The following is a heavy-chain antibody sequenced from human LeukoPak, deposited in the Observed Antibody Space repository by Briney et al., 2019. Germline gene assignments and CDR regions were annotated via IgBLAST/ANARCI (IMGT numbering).Heavy chain of an antibody. CDR3: ARVGIIVGAGTFDY. Sequence: GGSLRLSCAASAFTFSFYEMSWVRQAPEMGLEWVAYISSDGNSIHYADSVKGRFTISRDNAKNSLFLQMNSLRAEDTSVYYCARVGIIVGAGTFDYWGLGALVTVSS. CDR2: ISSDGNSI. D-gene: IGHD1-26*01. V-gene: IGHV3-48*03. J-gene: IGHJ4*02. CDR1: AFTFSFYE.